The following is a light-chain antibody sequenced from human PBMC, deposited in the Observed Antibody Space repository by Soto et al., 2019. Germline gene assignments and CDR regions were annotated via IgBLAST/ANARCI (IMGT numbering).Light chain of an antibody. CDR3: SSYTRSSPYV. Sequence: QSALPQPASVSGSPGQSITISCIGTSSDVGGYNYVSWYQLHPGKAPKLMIFEVSNRPSGVSNRFSGSKSGNTASLTISGLQAEDEADYYCSSYTRSSPYVFGTGTKVTV. CDR1: SSDVGGYNY. CDR2: EVS. V-gene: IGLV2-14*01. J-gene: IGLJ1*01.